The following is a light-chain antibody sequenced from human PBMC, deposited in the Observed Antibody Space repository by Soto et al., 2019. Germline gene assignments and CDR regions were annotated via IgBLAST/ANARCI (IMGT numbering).Light chain of an antibody. CDR3: TAWDGSLNNVL. V-gene: IGLV1-44*01. CDR1: GSSIGTNT. CDR2: GDN. Sequence: QSVLTQLPSASGTPGQRVTISCSGSGSSIGTNTVNWYRQLPGTAPKLLIYGDNQRPSGVPDRFSGSKSGTSASLAISGLQSEDEADYYCTAWDGSLNNVLFGGGTKVTVL. J-gene: IGLJ2*01.